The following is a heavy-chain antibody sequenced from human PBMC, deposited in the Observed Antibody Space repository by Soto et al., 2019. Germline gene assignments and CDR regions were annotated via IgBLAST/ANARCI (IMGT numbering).Heavy chain of an antibody. D-gene: IGHD3-10*01. V-gene: IGHV3-30*18. CDR1: GFTFSSYG. J-gene: IGHJ4*02. Sequence: GGSLRLSCAASGFTFSSYGMHWVRQAPGKGLEWVAVISYDGSNKYYADSVKGRFTISRDNSKNTLYLQMNSLRAEDTAVYYCAKDWLLRFGEGTFDYWGQGTLVTVSS. CDR2: ISYDGSNK. CDR3: AKDWLLRFGEGTFDY.